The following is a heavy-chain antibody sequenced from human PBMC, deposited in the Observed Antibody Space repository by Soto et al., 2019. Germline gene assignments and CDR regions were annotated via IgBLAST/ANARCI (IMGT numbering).Heavy chain of an antibody. CDR2: ISGSSTYI. Sequence: EVHLVESGGGLVKPGGSLRLSCAASGFTFSSFSMNWVRQAPGKGLEWISSISGSSTYIYYADSVKGRFTISRDNSKNSPFAPMNSLSADDTAVYYCARMSVARISEKWGQGTGVTISS. CDR1: GFTFSSFS. V-gene: IGHV3-21*01. D-gene: IGHD5-12*01. J-gene: IGHJ4*02. CDR3: ARMSVARISEK.